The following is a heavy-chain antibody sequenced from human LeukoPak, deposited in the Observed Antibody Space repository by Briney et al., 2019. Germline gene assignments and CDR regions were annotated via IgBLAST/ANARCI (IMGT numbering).Heavy chain of an antibody. J-gene: IGHJ3*02. V-gene: IGHV4-59*01. CDR1: GGSFSGYY. CDR2: IYYSGST. Sequence: SETLSLTCAVYGGSFSGYYWSWIRQPPGKGLEWIGYIYYSGSTNYNPSLKSRVTISVDTSKNQFSLKLSSVTAADTAVYYCARAGYCSSTSCYHDAFDIWGQGTMVTVSS. CDR3: ARAGYCSSTSCYHDAFDI. D-gene: IGHD2-2*01.